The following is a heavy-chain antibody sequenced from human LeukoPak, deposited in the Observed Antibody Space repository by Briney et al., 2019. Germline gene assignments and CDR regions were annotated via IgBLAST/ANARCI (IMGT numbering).Heavy chain of an antibody. CDR3: ARVDGGFEYSSSRTFDY. D-gene: IGHD6-6*01. Sequence: ASVKVSCTASGYTFTGYYMHWVRQAPGQGLEWMGWINPNSGGTNYAQKFQGRVTVTRDTSISTAYMELSRLRSDDTAVYYCARVDGGFEYSSSRTFDYWGQGTLVTVSS. V-gene: IGHV1-2*02. CDR1: GYTFTGYY. J-gene: IGHJ4*02. CDR2: INPNSGGT.